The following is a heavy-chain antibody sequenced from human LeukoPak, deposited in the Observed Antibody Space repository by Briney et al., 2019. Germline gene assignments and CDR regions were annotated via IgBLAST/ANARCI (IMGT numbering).Heavy chain of an antibody. CDR3: AKLYNDYGDENFDY. D-gene: IGHD4-17*01. J-gene: IGHJ4*02. V-gene: IGHV3-23*01. CDR2: ISGGGGNT. Sequence: GGSLRLSCAASGSTFSSYVMSWVRQAPGKGLEWVSAISGGGGNTYYADSVKGRFTFSRDNSKNTLYLQMNSLRAEDTAVYYCAKLYNDYGDENFDYWGQGTLVTVSS. CDR1: GSTFSSYV.